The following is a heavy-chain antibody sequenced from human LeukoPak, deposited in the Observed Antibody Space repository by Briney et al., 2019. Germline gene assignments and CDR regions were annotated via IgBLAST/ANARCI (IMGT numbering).Heavy chain of an antibody. D-gene: IGHD2-15*01. V-gene: IGHV4-30-2*01. CDR2: IYHSGST. Sequence: SETLSLTCAVSGGSLSSGGCSWSWIRQPPGKGLEWIGYIYHSGSTYYNPSLKSRVTISVDRSKNQFSLKLSSVTAADTAVYYCARVGKARGVDYWGQGTLVTVSS. CDR3: ARVGKARGVDY. CDR1: GGSLSSGGCS. J-gene: IGHJ4*02.